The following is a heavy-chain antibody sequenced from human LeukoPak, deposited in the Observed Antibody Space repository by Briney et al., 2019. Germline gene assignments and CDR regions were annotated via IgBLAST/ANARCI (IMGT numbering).Heavy chain of an antibody. CDR2: IYYSGST. CDR3: ARDGPAYTSRWYDYYYGLDV. CDR1: GGSISSYY. J-gene: IGHJ6*02. Sequence: SETLSLTCIVSGGSISSYYWSWIRQPPGKGLEWIGYIYYSGSTNYNPSLKSRVTISVDTSKNQFSLKLTSVTSADTAVYYCARDGPAYTSRWYDYYYGLDVWGQGTTVTVSS. V-gene: IGHV4-59*01. D-gene: IGHD2-2*01.